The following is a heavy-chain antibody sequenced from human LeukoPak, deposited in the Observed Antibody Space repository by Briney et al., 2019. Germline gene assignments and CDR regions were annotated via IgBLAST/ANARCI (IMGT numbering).Heavy chain of an antibody. Sequence: GGSLRLSCAASGFTFSSYGMHWVRQAPGKGLEWVAVISYDGSNKYYADSVKGRFTISRDNSKNTLYLQMNSLRAEDTAVYYCAREDHSPSDDYYYGMDVWGQGTTVTVSS. CDR3: AREDHSPSDDYYYGMDV. V-gene: IGHV3-30*03. CDR2: ISYDGSNK. D-gene: IGHD4-11*01. J-gene: IGHJ6*02. CDR1: GFTFSSYG.